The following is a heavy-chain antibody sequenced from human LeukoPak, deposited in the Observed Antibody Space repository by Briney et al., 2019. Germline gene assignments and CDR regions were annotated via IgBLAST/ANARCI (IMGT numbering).Heavy chain of an antibody. J-gene: IGHJ4*02. D-gene: IGHD3-10*01. Sequence: SQTLSLTCAISGDSVSTNSAAWNWIRQSPSRGLEWLGRTYYRSKWYNDSAVSVKGRLTINPDTSRNQFSLQLDSVTPEDTAVYYCARGTSSRGVPFDYWGQGTLVTVSS. CDR3: ARGTSSRGVPFDY. CDR2: TYYRSKWYN. CDR1: GDSVSTNSAA. V-gene: IGHV6-1*01.